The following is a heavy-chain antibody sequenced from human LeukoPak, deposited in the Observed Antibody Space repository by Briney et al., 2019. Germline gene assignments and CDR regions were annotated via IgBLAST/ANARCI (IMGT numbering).Heavy chain of an antibody. CDR2: IWHDGRKS. CDR3: AREEGRNPRTSSGH. J-gene: IGHJ4*02. D-gene: IGHD1-7*01. CDR1: GFTFSNYG. V-gene: IGHV3-33*01. Sequence: GGSLRLSCATSGFTFSNYGMHWVRQAPGKGLEWLALIWHDGRKSYYRDSVKGRFTIPRDNSKETLYLQMDNLAAEDTAVYYCAREEGRNPRTSSGHWGQGTLVTVSS.